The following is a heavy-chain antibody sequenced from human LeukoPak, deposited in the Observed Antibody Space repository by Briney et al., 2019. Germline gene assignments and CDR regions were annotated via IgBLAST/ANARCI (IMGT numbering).Heavy chain of an antibody. CDR2: FDPEDGET. CDR3: ATVDHRGYYDSSGYPNAFDI. V-gene: IGHV1-24*01. Sequence: ASVKVSCKVSGYTLTELSMRWVRQAPGEGLEWMGGFDPEDGETIYAQKFQGRVTMTEETSTDTAYMELSSLRSEDTAVYYCATVDHRGYYDSSGYPNAFDIWGQGTMVTVSS. D-gene: IGHD3-22*01. CDR1: GYTLTELS. J-gene: IGHJ3*02.